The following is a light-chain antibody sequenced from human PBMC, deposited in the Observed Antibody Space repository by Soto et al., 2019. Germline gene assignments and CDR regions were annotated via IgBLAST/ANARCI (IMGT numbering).Light chain of an antibody. CDR2: DVS. V-gene: IGLV2-11*01. CDR1: SSDVGGYNY. CDR3: CSYAGSYTSFR. Sequence: QSVLTQPRSVSGSPGQSVTISCTGTSSDVGGYNYVSWYQQHPGKAPKLMIYDVSKRPSGVPDRFSGSKSGNTASLTISGLQAEDEADYYCCSYAGSYTSFRFGTGTKLTVL. J-gene: IGLJ1*01.